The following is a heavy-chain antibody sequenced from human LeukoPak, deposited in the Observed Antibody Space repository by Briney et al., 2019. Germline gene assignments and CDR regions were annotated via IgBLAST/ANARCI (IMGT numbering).Heavy chain of an antibody. CDR3: ARSPFEDYDSSGYFLY. CDR2: INPSGGST. CDR1: GYTFTSYY. V-gene: IGHV1-46*01. J-gene: IGHJ4*02. Sequence: GASVKVSCKASGYTFTSYYMHWVRQAPGQGLEWMGIINPSGGSTSYAQKFQGRVTMTRDTSTSTVYMELSSLRSEDTAVYYCARSPFEDYDSSGYFLYWGQGTLVTVSS. D-gene: IGHD3-22*01.